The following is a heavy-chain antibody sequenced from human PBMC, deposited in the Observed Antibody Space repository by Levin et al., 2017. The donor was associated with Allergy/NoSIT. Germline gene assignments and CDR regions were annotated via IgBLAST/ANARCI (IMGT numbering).Heavy chain of an antibody. Sequence: PAASVKVSCKASGYTFTGYYMHWVRQAPGQGLEWMGRINPNSGGTNYAQKFQGRVTMTRDTSISTAYMELSRLRSDDTAVYYCARDLDWNYVGPTFQCGMDVWGQGTTVTVSS. V-gene: IGHV1-2*06. J-gene: IGHJ6*02. CDR3: ARDLDWNYVGPTFQCGMDV. D-gene: IGHD1-7*01. CDR2: INPNSGGT. CDR1: GYTFTGYY.